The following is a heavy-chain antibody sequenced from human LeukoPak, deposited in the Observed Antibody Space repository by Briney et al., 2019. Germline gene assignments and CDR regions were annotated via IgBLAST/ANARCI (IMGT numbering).Heavy chain of an antibody. CDR2: IYPGDSDT. CDR1: GYSFTRYW. J-gene: IGHJ2*01. V-gene: IGHV5-51*01. CDR3: ARRVVNNRNWYFNL. Sequence: GESLKISCKGSGYSFTRYWIGWVRQMPGKGLEWMGVIYPGDSDTRYSPSFQGQVTISVDKSINTAYVQWSSLKASDTAMYYCARRVVNNRNWYFNLWGRGTLVTVSS. D-gene: IGHD4-23*01.